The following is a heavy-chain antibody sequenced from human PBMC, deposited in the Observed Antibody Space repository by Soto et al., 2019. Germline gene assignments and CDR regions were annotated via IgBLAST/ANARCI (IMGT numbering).Heavy chain of an antibody. V-gene: IGHV1-46*01. Sequence: ASVKVSCKASGYTFTSYYMHWVRQAPGQGLEWMGIINPSGGSTSYAQKFQGRVTMTRDTSTSTVYMEPSSLRSEDTAVYYCARDYYDSSAYSAPGTCFDYWGQGTLVTVSS. J-gene: IGHJ4*02. D-gene: IGHD3-22*01. CDR3: ARDYYDSSAYSAPGTCFDY. CDR1: GYTFTSYY. CDR2: INPSGGST.